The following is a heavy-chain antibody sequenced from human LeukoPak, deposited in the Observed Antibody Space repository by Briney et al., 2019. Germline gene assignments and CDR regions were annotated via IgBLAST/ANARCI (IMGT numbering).Heavy chain of an antibody. CDR3: ARGRSTGYPYYFEY. D-gene: IGHD5-12*01. CDR2: MNPNSGST. Sequence: ASVKVSCKASGYTFTSYDINWVRQATGRGLEWMGWMNPNSGSTGYAQKFQGRVTITRNTSISTAYMELSGLRSEDTAVYYCARGRSTGYPYYFEYWGQGTLVTVSS. J-gene: IGHJ4*02. V-gene: IGHV1-8*03. CDR1: GYTFTSYD.